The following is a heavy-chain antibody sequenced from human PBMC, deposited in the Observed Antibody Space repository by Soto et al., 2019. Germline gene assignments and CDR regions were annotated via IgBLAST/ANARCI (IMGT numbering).Heavy chain of an antibody. CDR3: YSFDSSGPTDY. Sequence: EVQLVESGGGLVQPGGSLKLSCAPSGFTFSGSNIHWVRQASGKGLEWVGRVRSEVNSYATAYAASVKGRFAISRDDSKNTAYLQMNSLKTEDTAVYYCYSFDSSGPTDYWGQGTLVTVSS. D-gene: IGHD3-22*01. CDR2: VRSEVNSYAT. V-gene: IGHV3-73*01. J-gene: IGHJ4*02. CDR1: GFTFSGSN.